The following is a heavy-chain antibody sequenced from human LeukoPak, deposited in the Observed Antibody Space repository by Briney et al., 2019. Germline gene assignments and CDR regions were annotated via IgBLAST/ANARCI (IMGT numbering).Heavy chain of an antibody. Sequence: GGSLRLSCAASGFTFSIYWMNWVRQAPGKGLEWVANIKQDGSEKYYVDSVKGRFTISRDNAKNTLYLQMNSLRAEDTAVYYCARENSVPAAFDYWGQGTLVTVSS. D-gene: IGHD2-2*01. V-gene: IGHV3-7*01. J-gene: IGHJ4*02. CDR2: IKQDGSEK. CDR1: GFTFSIYW. CDR3: ARENSVPAAFDY.